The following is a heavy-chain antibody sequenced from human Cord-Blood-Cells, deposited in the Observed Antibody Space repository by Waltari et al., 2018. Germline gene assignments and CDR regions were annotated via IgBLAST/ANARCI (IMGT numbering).Heavy chain of an antibody. V-gene: IGHV4-39*01. CDR3: ARQLWFGELLFDAFDI. J-gene: IGHJ3*02. D-gene: IGHD3-10*01. Sequence: QLQLQESGPGLVKPSETLSLTCTVSGGSISSSSYYWGWIRQPPGKGLEWIGSIYYSGSTYHNPSLKSRVTISVDTSKNQFSLKLSSVTAADTAVYYCARQLWFGELLFDAFDIWGQGTMVTVSS. CDR2: IYYSGST. CDR1: GGSISSSSYY.